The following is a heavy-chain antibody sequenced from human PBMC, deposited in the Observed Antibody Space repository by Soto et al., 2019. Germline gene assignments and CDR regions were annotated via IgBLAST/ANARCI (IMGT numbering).Heavy chain of an antibody. V-gene: IGHV3-74*03. D-gene: IGHD3-16*01. CDR3: AREVGRGSGSYYLDY. Sequence: EVQLVESGGGLVQPGGSLRLSCAASGFTFSMYWMHWVRQAPGKGLLWVSRINGDGTDTTYADSVKGRFTISRDNAKNTVYLRMSGLRAEDTAVYYCAREVGRGSGSYYLDYWGQETLVTVSS. CDR2: INGDGTDT. CDR1: GFTFSMYW. J-gene: IGHJ4*02.